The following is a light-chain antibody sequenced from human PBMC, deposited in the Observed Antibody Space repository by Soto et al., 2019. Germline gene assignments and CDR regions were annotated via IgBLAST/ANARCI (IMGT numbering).Light chain of an antibody. Sequence: SYELTQPPSVSVAPGKTARITCGGNNIGSKSVHWYQQKPRQAPVMVNYYESDRPSGIPERFSGSNSGNTATLTISRVEAGDEADSYCQVWDSSSDHVVFGGGTKLTVL. J-gene: IGLJ2*01. CDR1: NIGSKS. V-gene: IGLV3-21*04. CDR2: YES. CDR3: QVWDSSSDHVV.